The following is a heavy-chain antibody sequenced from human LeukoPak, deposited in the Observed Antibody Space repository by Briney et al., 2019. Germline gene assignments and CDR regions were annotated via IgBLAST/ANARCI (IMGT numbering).Heavy chain of an antibody. Sequence: GRSLRLSCAASGFTFSSYGMHWVRQAPGKGLEWVAVIWYDGSNKYYAGSVKGRFTISRDNSKNTLYLQMNSLRAEDTAVYYCAREEDEYFQHWGQGTLVTVSS. J-gene: IGHJ1*01. V-gene: IGHV3-33*01. CDR1: GFTFSSYG. CDR2: IWYDGSNK. CDR3: AREEDEYFQH.